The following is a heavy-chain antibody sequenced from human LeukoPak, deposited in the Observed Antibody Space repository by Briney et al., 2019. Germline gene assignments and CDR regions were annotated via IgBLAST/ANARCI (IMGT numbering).Heavy chain of an antibody. CDR2: IYSSGST. CDR1: GGSISSYY. CDR3: ARRRTYGTGAAHDY. Sequence: KPSETLSLTCTVSGGSISSYYWSWIRQPPGKGLEWIGYIYSSGSTNYNPSLKSRVTVSVDTSKNQFSLRMSSVTAADTAVYYCARRRTYGTGAAHDYWGQGTLVTVSS. J-gene: IGHJ4*02. V-gene: IGHV4-59*08. D-gene: IGHD2-8*02.